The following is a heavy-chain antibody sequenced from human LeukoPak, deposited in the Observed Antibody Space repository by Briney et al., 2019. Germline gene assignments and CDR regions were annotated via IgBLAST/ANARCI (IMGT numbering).Heavy chain of an antibody. D-gene: IGHD1-26*01. Sequence: GGSLRLSCAASGFTFSSYAMHWVRQAPGKGLEWVAVISYDGSNKYYADSVKGRFTISRDNSKNTLYLQMNSLRAEDTAVYYCARDRFGRTGVGSSFDYWGQGTLVTVSS. J-gene: IGHJ4*02. CDR3: ARDRFGRTGVGSSFDY. V-gene: IGHV3-30*04. CDR2: ISYDGSNK. CDR1: GFTFSSYA.